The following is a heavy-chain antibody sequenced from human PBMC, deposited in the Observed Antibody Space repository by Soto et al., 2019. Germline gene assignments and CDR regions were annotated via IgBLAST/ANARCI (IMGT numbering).Heavy chain of an antibody. J-gene: IGHJ3*02. CDR2: ISGSGGTT. Sequence: GGSLRLSCAASGFTFSSYAMSWVRQAPGKGLQWVSGISGSGGTTHYADSVKGRFTISRDKSQNTLYLQMNSLRVEDTAVYYCAKDRAYCGGDCYPSRDAFDIWGQGTMVTVSS. V-gene: IGHV3-23*01. CDR1: GFTFSSYA. D-gene: IGHD2-21*02. CDR3: AKDRAYCGGDCYPSRDAFDI.